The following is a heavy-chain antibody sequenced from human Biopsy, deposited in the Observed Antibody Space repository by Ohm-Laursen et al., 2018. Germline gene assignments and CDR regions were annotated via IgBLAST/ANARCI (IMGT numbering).Heavy chain of an antibody. CDR2: VNPNSGAT. CDR1: GYTSSDNY. D-gene: IGHD3-10*01. V-gene: IGHV1-2*02. J-gene: IGHJ3*02. CDR3: ARDRMVTIITLVRADTFDI. Sequence: PTASLSPEPSGYTSSDNYLHSGRHAPGQGVGWRGWVNPNSGATNYAQKFQGRVTMTSDTSISTAYIELRRLISDAPAAYFCARDRMVTIITLVRADTFDIWGQGTLVSVSS.